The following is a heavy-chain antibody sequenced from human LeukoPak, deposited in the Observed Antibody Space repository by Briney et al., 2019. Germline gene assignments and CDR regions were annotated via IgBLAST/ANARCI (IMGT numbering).Heavy chain of an antibody. D-gene: IGHD6-13*01. CDR2: ISGSGGST. V-gene: IGHV3-23*01. J-gene: IGHJ4*02. Sequence: PGGSLRLSCAASGFTFSSYAMSWVRQAPGKGLEWVSAISGSGGSTYYADSVKGRFTISRDNSKNTLYLQMNSLRAEDTAVYYCANPVTQLGHQPTDYWGQGTLVTVSS. CDR1: GFTFSSYA. CDR3: ANPVTQLGHQPTDY.